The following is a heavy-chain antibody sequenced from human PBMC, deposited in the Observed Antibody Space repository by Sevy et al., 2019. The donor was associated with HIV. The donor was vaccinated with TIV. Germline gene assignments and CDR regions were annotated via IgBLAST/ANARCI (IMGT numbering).Heavy chain of an antibody. J-gene: IGHJ4*01. V-gene: IGHV3-7*01. CDR1: GFTLSTTW. CDR3: TTSFGVVAGDDFDY. D-gene: IGHD3-3*01. CDR2: INQDGGAK. Sequence: GGSLRLSCAASGFTLSTTWMTWVRQAPGKGLEWVANINQDGGAKYYVDSVKGRFNISRDNTKNSLYLQMRSLRVEDTAVYYCTTSFGVVAGDDFDYWGQGTLVTVSS.